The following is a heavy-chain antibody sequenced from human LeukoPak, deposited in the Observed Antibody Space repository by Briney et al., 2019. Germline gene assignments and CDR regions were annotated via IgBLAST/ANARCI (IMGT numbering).Heavy chain of an antibody. CDR1: GGTFSSYA. CDR2: INPNSGGT. V-gene: IGHV1-2*06. CDR3: ARAGVWDYSDTSGYHNGAFDI. Sequence: ASVKVSCKASGGTFSSYAISWVRQAPGQGLEWMGRINPNSGGTNYAQKFQGRVTMTRDTSISTAYMELSRLRSDDTALYYCARAGVWDYSDTSGYHNGAFDIWGQGTMVTVSS. J-gene: IGHJ3*02. D-gene: IGHD3-22*01.